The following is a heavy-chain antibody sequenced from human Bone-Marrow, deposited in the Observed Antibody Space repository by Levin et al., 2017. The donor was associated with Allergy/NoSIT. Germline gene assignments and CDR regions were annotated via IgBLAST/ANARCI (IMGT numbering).Heavy chain of an antibody. CDR3: ARVVPAANNNWFDP. D-gene: IGHD2-2*01. CDR1: GGSISSGGYS. V-gene: IGHV4-30-2*01. CDR2: IYHSGST. Sequence: SETLSLTCAVSGGSISSGGYSWSWIRQPPGKGLEWIGYIYHSGSTYYNPSLKSRVTISVDRSKNQFSLKLSSVTAADTAVYYCARVVPAANNNWFDPWGQGTLVTVSS. J-gene: IGHJ5*02.